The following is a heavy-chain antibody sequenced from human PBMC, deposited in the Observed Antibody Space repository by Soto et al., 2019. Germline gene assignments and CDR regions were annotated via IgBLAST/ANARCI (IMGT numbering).Heavy chain of an antibody. V-gene: IGHV4-59*08. Sequence: SETLSLTCTVSGGSISSYYWSWIRQPPGKGLEWIGYIYYSGSTNYNPSLKSRVTISVDTSKNQFSLKLSSVTAADTAVYYCARRRNYGVPYMYYYYYMDVWGKGTTVTV. D-gene: IGHD4-17*01. CDR3: ARRRNYGVPYMYYYYYMDV. CDR1: GGSISSYY. J-gene: IGHJ6*03. CDR2: IYYSGST.